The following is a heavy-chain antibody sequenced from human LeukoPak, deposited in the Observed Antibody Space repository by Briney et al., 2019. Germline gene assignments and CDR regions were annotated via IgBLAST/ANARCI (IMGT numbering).Heavy chain of an antibody. D-gene: IGHD4-17*01. CDR2: ISPDGSTT. Sequence: GGSLRLSCAASGFTFSRYWMHWVRQAPGKGLMWVSRISPDGSTTLYADSVKGRFTISRDNSKNTLYLQMNSLRAEDTAVYYCARDSSTTVTGAFDIWGQGTMVTVSS. CDR1: GFTFSRYW. CDR3: ARDSSTTVTGAFDI. J-gene: IGHJ3*02. V-gene: IGHV3-74*03.